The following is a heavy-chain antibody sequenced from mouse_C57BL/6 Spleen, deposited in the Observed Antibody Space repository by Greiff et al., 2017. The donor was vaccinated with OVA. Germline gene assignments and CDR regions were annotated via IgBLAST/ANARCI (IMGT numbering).Heavy chain of an antibody. D-gene: IGHD1-1*01. Sequence: QVQLKESGPELVKPGASVKISCKASGYAFSSSWMNWVKQRPGKGLEWIGRIYPGDGDTNYNGKFKGKATLTADKSSSTAYMQLSSLTSEDSAVYVCARTPHGSSPYYFDYWGQGTTLTVSS. J-gene: IGHJ2*01. CDR2: IYPGDGDT. CDR3: ARTPHGSSPYYFDY. V-gene: IGHV1-82*01. CDR1: GYAFSSSW.